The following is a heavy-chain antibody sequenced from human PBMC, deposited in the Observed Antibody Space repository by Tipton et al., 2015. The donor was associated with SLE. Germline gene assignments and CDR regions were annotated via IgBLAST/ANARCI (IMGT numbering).Heavy chain of an antibody. CDR3: ARHDFWSGWVY. D-gene: IGHD3-3*01. V-gene: IGHV1-69*02. Sequence: QSGAEVKKPGSSVKVSCKASGGTFSSYSISWVRQAPGQGLEWMGRIIPILGIANYAQKFQGRVTITADKSTSTAYMELSSLRSEDTAVYYCARHDFWSGWVYWGQGTLVTVSS. CDR1: GGTFSSYS. CDR2: IIPILGIA. J-gene: IGHJ4*02.